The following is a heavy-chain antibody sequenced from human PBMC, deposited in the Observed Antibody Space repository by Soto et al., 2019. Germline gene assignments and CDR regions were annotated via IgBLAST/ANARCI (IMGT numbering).Heavy chain of an antibody. V-gene: IGHV4-59*01. CDR2: IYYSGST. CDR1: GGSISSYY. J-gene: IGHJ5*02. D-gene: IGHD2-2*01. CDR3: ARVGEVCSSTSCSNWFDP. Sequence: SETLSLTCTVSGGSISSYYWSWIRQPPGKGLEWIGYIYYSGSTNYNPSLKSRVTISVDTSKNQFSLKLSSVTAADTAVYYCARVGEVCSSTSCSNWFDPWGQGTLVTVSS.